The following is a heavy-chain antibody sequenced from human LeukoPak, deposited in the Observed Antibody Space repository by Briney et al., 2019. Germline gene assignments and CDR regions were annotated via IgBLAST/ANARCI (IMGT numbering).Heavy chain of an antibody. CDR3: AREIAAAGTPRRGMDV. CDR1: GYTFTGYY. Sequence: ASVKVSCKASGYTFTGYYMHWVRQAPGQGLEWMGWINPNSGGTNYAQKFQGWVTMTRDTSISTAYMELSRLRSDDTAVYYCAREIAAAGTPRRGMDVWGQGTTVTVSS. CDR2: INPNSGGT. J-gene: IGHJ6*02. V-gene: IGHV1-2*04. D-gene: IGHD6-13*01.